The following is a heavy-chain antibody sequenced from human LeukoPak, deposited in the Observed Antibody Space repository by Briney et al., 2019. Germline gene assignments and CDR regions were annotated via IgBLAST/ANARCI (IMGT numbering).Heavy chain of an antibody. CDR2: IKSKTDGGTT. CDR3: TRPGIAVAGAFDY. V-gene: IGHV3-15*01. D-gene: IGHD6-19*01. J-gene: IGHJ4*02. CDR1: GFTFSSYS. Sequence: GGSLRLSCAASGFTFSSYSMSWVRQAPGKGLEWVGRIKSKTDGGTTDYAAPVKGRFTISRDDSKNTLYLQMNSLKTEDTAVYYCTRPGIAVAGAFDYWGQGTLVTVSS.